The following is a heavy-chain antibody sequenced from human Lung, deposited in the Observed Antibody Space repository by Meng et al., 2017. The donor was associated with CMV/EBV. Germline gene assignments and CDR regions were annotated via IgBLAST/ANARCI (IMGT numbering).Heavy chain of an antibody. V-gene: IGHV3-48*03. Sequence: SCAAAGFTFSSYEMNWVRQAPGKGLEWVSYISSSGSTIYYADSVKGRFTISGDNAKNSLYLQMNSLRAEDTAVYYCAREGGLVVVPAAIRFDYYYYGMDVXGQAXTVTVSS. CDR1: GFTFSSYE. CDR3: AREGGLVVVPAAIRFDYYYYGMDV. D-gene: IGHD2-2*02. CDR2: ISSSGSTI. J-gene: IGHJ6*02.